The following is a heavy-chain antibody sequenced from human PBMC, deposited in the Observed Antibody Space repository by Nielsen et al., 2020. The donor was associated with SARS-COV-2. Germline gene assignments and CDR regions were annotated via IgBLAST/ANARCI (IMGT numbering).Heavy chain of an antibody. CDR3: ANVAAGTGGVY. V-gene: IGHV3-9*01. Sequence: SLKISCVASGVTFDDYAMHWARQAPGKGLEWVSGISWNSGSIGYADSVKGRFTISRDNAKNSLYLQMNSLRAEDTALYYCANVAAGTGGVYWGQGTLVTVSS. J-gene: IGHJ4*02. D-gene: IGHD6-19*01. CDR2: ISWNSGSI. CDR1: GVTFDDYA.